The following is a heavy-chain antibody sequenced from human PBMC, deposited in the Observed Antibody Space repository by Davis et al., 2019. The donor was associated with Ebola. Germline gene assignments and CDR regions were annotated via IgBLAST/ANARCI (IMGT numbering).Heavy chain of an antibody. Sequence: AASVKVSCKASGYTFTSYGISWVRQAPGQGPEWMGWISAYNGNTNYAQKLQGRVTMTTDTSTSTAYMELRSLRSDDTAVYYCAKTTYYDAFDIWGQGTMVTVSS. CDR1: GYTFTSYG. CDR3: AKTTYYDAFDI. CDR2: ISAYNGNT. V-gene: IGHV1-18*01. J-gene: IGHJ3*02. D-gene: IGHD4-17*01.